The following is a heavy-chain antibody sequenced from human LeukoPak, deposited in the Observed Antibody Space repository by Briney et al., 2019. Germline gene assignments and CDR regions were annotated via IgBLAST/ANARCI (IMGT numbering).Heavy chain of an antibody. CDR1: GFTFSDHH. V-gene: IGHV3-11*01. CDR2: IGGSGAPV. Sequence: GGSLRLSCTASGFTFSDHHMSWIRQAPGKGLEWVSYIGGSGAPVQYADSVKGRFTVSRDNADNSLFLQMDSLRAEDTAIYYCARDRRPSVYGGLDNWGQGTLVTVSS. D-gene: IGHD4/OR15-4a*01. CDR3: ARDRRPSVYGGLDN. J-gene: IGHJ4*02.